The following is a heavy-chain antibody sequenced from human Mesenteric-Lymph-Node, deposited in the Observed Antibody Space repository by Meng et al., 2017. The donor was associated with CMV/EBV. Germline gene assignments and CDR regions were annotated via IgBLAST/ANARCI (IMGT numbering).Heavy chain of an antibody. D-gene: IGHD3-16*01. Sequence: GGSLRLSCAASGFTFSSYEMNWVRQAPGKGLEWVGRIKSVTDGGTADYGAPMKGRFAISRDDSKSTLYLHINSLKSEDSAVYYCTTSRGSGLDYWGQGALVTVSS. J-gene: IGHJ4*02. CDR1: GFTFSSYE. CDR2: IKSVTDGGTA. CDR3: TTSRGSGLDY. V-gene: IGHV3-15*05.